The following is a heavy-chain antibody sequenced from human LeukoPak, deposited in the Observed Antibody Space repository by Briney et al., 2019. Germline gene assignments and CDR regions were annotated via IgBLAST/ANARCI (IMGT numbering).Heavy chain of an antibody. CDR2: ISGNGGVT. J-gene: IGHJ4*02. V-gene: IGHV3-23*01. CDR3: TKDSSVPFGITD. Sequence: GGSLRLSCAASGFTFSSYAMIWVRQAPGKGLEWVSAISGNGGVTYNADSVKGRFTISRDNSKSTLSLQMNSLRAEDTAVYYCTKDSSVPFGITDWGQGTLVTVSS. CDR1: GFTFSSYA. D-gene: IGHD5/OR15-5a*01.